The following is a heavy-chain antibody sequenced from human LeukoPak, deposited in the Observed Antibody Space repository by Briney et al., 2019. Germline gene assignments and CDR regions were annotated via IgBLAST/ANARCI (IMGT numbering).Heavy chain of an antibody. CDR1: GDSVSSNSAA. J-gene: IGHJ5*02. V-gene: IGHV6-1*01. Sequence: SHTLSLTCAISGDSVSSNSAAWNWIRQSPSRGLEWMGRTYYRSKRYNDYAVSVKSRITINPDTSKNQFSLQLNSVTPNDTAVYYCARTCELCGTSDPWGQGTLVTVSS. CDR2: TYYRSKRYN. D-gene: IGHD1-26*01. CDR3: ARTCELCGTSDP.